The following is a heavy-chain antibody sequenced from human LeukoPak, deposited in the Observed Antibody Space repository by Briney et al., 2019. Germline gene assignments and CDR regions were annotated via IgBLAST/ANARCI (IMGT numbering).Heavy chain of an antibody. J-gene: IGHJ6*02. CDR2: IIPIFGTA. D-gene: IGHD3-3*01. CDR3: ARHRLRFLEWLFDRYYYYYGMDV. Sequence: ASVKVSCKASGGTFSSYAISWVRQAPGQGLEWMGGIIPIFGTANYAQKFQGRVTITADESTSIAYMELSSLRSEDTAVYYCARHRLRFLEWLFDRYYYYYGMDVWGQGTTVTVSS. CDR1: GGTFSSYA. V-gene: IGHV1-69*13.